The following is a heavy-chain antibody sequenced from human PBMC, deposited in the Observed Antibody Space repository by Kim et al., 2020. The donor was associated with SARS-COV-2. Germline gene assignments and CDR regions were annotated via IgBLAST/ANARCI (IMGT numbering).Heavy chain of an antibody. Sequence: SETLSLTCTVSGGSISSYYWSWIRQPPGKGLEWIGYIYYSGSTNYNPSLKSRVTISVDTSKNQFSLKLSSVTAADTAVYYCARERMGTGTTKTPGPIDYWGQGTLVTVSS. D-gene: IGHD1-7*01. CDR3: ARERMGTGTTKTPGPIDY. CDR1: GGSISSYY. J-gene: IGHJ4*02. V-gene: IGHV4-59*01. CDR2: IYYSGST.